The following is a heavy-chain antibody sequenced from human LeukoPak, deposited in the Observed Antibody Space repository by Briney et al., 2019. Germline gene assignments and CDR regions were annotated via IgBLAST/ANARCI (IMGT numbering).Heavy chain of an antibody. D-gene: IGHD3-10*01. CDR3: AREYYGSGSYYNVGY. CDR2: INWNGGRT. J-gene: IGHJ4*02. CDR1: GFTFDDYG. Sequence: GGSLRLSGAASGFTFDDYGMSWVRQAPGKGLEWVSGINWNGGRTGYADSVKGRFTISRDNAKKSLYVQMNSLRAEDTALYYCAREYYGSGSYYNVGYWGQGTLVTVSS. V-gene: IGHV3-20*04.